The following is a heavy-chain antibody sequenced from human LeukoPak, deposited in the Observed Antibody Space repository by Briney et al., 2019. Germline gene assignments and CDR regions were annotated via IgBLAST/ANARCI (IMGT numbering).Heavy chain of an antibody. CDR1: GFKFDDYT. D-gene: IGHD1-26*01. CDR2: ISWDSDYT. J-gene: IGHJ4*02. V-gene: IGHV3-43*01. Sequence: GGSLRLSCAASGFKFDDYTMHWVRRAPEKGLEWVSLISWDSDYTSYAESVKGRFTISRDNSKNSLYLQMNSLRTEDTAFYYCAKDFQGIVGATQIDFWGQGTLVTVSS. CDR3: AKDFQGIVGATQIDF.